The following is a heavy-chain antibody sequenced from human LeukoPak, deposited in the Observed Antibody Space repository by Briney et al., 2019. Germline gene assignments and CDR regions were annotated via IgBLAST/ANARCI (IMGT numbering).Heavy chain of an antibody. Sequence: SETLSLTCTVSGGSISSSSYYWGRIRQPPGKGLEWIGSIYYSGSTYYNPSLKSRVTISVDTSKNQFSLKLSSVTAADTAVYYCAGVLAYCGGDCSYYFDYWGQGTLVTVSS. CDR3: AGVLAYCGGDCSYYFDY. CDR2: IYYSGST. CDR1: GGSISSSSYY. J-gene: IGHJ4*02. V-gene: IGHV4-39*07. D-gene: IGHD2-21*02.